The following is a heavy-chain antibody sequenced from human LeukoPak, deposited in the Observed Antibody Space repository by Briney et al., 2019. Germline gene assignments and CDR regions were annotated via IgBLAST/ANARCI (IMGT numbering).Heavy chain of an antibody. CDR3: AKDRLRITMVRGVIGWFDP. J-gene: IGHJ5*02. CDR1: GFTFSSYA. V-gene: IGHV3-23*01. Sequence: GGSLRLSCAASGFTFSSYAMSWVRQAPGKGLEWVSAISGSGGSTYYADSVKGRFTISRDNSKNTLYLQMNSLRAEDTAVYYCAKDRLRITMVRGVIGWFDPWGQGTLVTVSS. CDR2: ISGSGGST. D-gene: IGHD3-10*01.